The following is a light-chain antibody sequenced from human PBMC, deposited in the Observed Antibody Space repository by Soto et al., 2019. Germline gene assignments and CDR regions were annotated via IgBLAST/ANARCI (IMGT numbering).Light chain of an antibody. J-gene: IGKJ3*01. V-gene: IGKV3-15*01. CDR1: QSVSSN. Sequence: EIVLTQSPATLSVSPGDRATLSCRASQSVSSNLAWYQQKPGQTPRLLIYGASTRATGVPPRFSGSRSGTEFTLTISSLQSEDFALYYCQQYNASPLTFGPGTKLDVK. CDR3: QQYNASPLT. CDR2: GAS.